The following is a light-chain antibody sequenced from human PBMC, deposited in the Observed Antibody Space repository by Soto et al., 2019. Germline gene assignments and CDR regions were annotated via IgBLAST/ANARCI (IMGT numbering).Light chain of an antibody. CDR3: QQTYRSPYT. CDR1: QYISTF. V-gene: IGKV1-39*01. J-gene: IGKJ2*01. CDR2: SAS. Sequence: DIQMTQSPSSLSASVGDRVTITCRPSQYISTFLIWYQHKQGMAPKVLMFSASTLQSGVPSRFSGSGSGTEFTLTISSLQPEDFATYFCQQTYRSPYTFGQGTTLETK.